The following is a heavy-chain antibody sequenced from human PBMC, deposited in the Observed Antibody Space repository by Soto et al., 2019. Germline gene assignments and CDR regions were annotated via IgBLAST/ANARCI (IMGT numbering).Heavy chain of an antibody. CDR3: ARRYGGNFDY. J-gene: IGHJ4*02. D-gene: IGHD3-16*01. CDR1: GGSISSYY. V-gene: IGHV4-59*01. Sequence: QVQLQESGPGLVKPSETLSLTCTVSGGSISSYYWSWIRQPPGKGLEWIGYIYYSGSTNYNPSLXSXAXIXXDTSKTQFSLKLSSVTAADTAVYYCARRYGGNFDYWGQGTLVTVSS. CDR2: IYYSGST.